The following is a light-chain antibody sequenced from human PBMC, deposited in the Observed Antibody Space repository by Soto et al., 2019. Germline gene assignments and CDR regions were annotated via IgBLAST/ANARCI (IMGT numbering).Light chain of an antibody. V-gene: IGKV4-1*01. CDR2: WAS. Sequence: DIVMTQSPDSLAVSLGERATINCKSSQSILYSSNNKNYLAWYQQKPGQPPKLLIYWASTRESGVPERFSGSGSGTDFTLTISSLQAEDVAVYYCQQYHGTPLTFGQGTRLEIK. CDR1: QSILYSSNNKNY. J-gene: IGKJ5*01. CDR3: QQYHGTPLT.